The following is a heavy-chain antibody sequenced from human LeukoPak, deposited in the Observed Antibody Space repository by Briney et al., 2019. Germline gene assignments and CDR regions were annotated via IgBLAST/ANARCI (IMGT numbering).Heavy chain of an antibody. J-gene: IGHJ6*02. Sequence: GGSLRLSCAVSGFSVRNYYMSWVRQAPGKGLEWVSVIYSGGSTYYADSVKGRFTISRDNSKSTLYLQMNSLRAEDTAVYYCARSYDVWSRYYGMDVWGQGTTVTVSS. CDR2: IYSGGST. CDR1: GFSVRNYY. D-gene: IGHD3-16*01. CDR3: ARSYDVWSRYYGMDV. V-gene: IGHV3-66*01.